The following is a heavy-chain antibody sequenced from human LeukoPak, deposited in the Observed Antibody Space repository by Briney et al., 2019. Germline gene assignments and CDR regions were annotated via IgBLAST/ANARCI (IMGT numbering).Heavy chain of an antibody. Sequence: HGESLKISCKGSGYSFTSYWIGWVRQMPGKGLEWMGRIDPSDSYTNYSPSFQGHVTISADKSISTAYLQWSSLKASDTAMYYCARQVGDCSSTSCYNNDYWGQGTLVTVSS. J-gene: IGHJ4*02. CDR3: ARQVGDCSSTSCYNNDY. V-gene: IGHV5-10-1*01. CDR2: IDPSDSYT. CDR1: GYSFTSYW. D-gene: IGHD2-2*02.